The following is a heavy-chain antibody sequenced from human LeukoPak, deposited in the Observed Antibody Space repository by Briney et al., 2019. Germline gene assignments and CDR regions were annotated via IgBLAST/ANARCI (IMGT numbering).Heavy chain of an antibody. J-gene: IGHJ4*02. CDR2: INYSGRT. D-gene: IGHD5-18*01. Sequence: SETLSLTCTVSGGSISSSSHYWGWIRQPPGKGLEYIGSINYSGRTYYNPSLKSRVTISVDTSKNQFSLKLNSVTAADTAVYYCARGDVDTAMVAFDYWGQGTLVTVSS. CDR1: GGSISSSSHY. V-gene: IGHV4-39*07. CDR3: ARGDVDTAMVAFDY.